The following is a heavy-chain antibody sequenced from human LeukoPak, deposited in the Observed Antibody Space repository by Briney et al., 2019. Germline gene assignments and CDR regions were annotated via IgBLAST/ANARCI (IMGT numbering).Heavy chain of an antibody. CDR3: ARDYSNYYYYYYMDV. CDR1: GYTFTGYY. CDR2: INPNGGGT. D-gene: IGHD4-11*01. J-gene: IGHJ6*03. Sequence: ASVTVSCKASGYTFTGYYMHWVRQAPGQGLEWMGWINPNGGGTNYAQKFQGRVTMTRDTSISTAYMELSRLRSDDTAVYYCARDYSNYYYYYYMDVWGKGTTVTVSS. V-gene: IGHV1-2*02.